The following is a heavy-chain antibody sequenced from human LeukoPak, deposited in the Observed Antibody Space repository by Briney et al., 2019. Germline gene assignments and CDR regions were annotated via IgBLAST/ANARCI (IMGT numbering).Heavy chain of an antibody. V-gene: IGHV3-23*01. CDR1: GFTFSSYA. CDR2: ISGSGGST. CDR3: AKDRRSSGWFN. Sequence: GGSLRPSCAASGFTFSSYAMSWVRQAPGKGLEWVSAISGSGGSTYYADSVKGRFTISRDNSKNTLYLQMNSLRAEDTAVYYCAKDRRSSGWFNWGQGTLVTVSS. J-gene: IGHJ4*02. D-gene: IGHD6-19*01.